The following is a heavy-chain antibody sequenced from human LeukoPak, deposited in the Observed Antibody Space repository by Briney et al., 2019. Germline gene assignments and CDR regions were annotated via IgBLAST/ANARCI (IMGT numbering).Heavy chain of an antibody. CDR1: GYTFTGYY. CDR2: TNPNSGDT. CDR3: ASSRVGAQYDFDY. D-gene: IGHD1-26*01. Sequence: GASVKVSCKASGYTFTGYYMHWVRQAPGQGLEWMGWTNPNSGDTNYAQKFQGRVTMTRDTSISTAYMELSRLRSDDTAVYYCASSRVGAQYDFDYWGQGTLVTVSS. J-gene: IGHJ4*02. V-gene: IGHV1-2*02.